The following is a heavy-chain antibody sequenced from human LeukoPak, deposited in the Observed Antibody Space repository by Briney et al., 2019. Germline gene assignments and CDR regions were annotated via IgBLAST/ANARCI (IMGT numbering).Heavy chain of an antibody. J-gene: IGHJ4*02. CDR1: GFTFSSYS. V-gene: IGHV3-21*01. CDR2: ISSSSSYI. CDR3: AKEQWMVSYLFDS. Sequence: GGSLRLSCAASGFTFSSYSMNWVRQAPWKGLEWVSSISSSSSYIYYADSVKGRFTISRDNAKNSLYLQMNSLRAEDTAVYFCAKEQWMVSYLFDSWGQGTLVTVSS. D-gene: IGHD6-19*01.